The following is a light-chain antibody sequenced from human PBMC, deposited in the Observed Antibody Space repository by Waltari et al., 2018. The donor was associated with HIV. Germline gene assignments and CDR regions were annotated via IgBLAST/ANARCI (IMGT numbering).Light chain of an antibody. CDR2: GAT. CDR1: QSVSSN. J-gene: IGKJ5*01. V-gene: IGKV3-15*01. CDR3: QQYNQGPLGIT. Sequence: EIVMTQSPATLSVSPGGRATLFCRASQSVSSNLAWYQQKPGQGPRLLIYGATTRATGIPARFGGSGSWTEFTLTISSLQSEDFGLYYCQQYNQGPLGITFGQGTRLEI.